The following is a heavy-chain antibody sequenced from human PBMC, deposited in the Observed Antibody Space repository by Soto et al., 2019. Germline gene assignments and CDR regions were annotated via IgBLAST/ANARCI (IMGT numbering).Heavy chain of an antibody. J-gene: IGHJ5*02. D-gene: IGHD6-13*01. Sequence: PSETLSLTCAVSGGSISSTNWWSWVRQPPGKGLEWIGEIYHSGSTNYNPSLKSRVSISVDKSENQFSLRLNSVTAADTAVYYCARDAGMAENWFDPWGQGTLVTVSS. CDR3: ARDAGMAENWFDP. CDR1: GGSISSTNW. CDR2: IYHSGST. V-gene: IGHV4-4*02.